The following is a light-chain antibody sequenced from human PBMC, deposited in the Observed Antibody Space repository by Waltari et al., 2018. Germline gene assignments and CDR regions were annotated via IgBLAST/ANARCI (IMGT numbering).Light chain of an antibody. CDR1: SSNIGKNF. V-gene: IGLV1-51*01. J-gene: IGLJ2*01. CDR3: GSWHHSLTGGVV. Sequence: QSVLTQPPSVPAASGQNVTIPCSGTSSNIGKNFLYWYQQLPGTAPKLLIYDDNKRPSGIPDRFSASKSGTSATLGIAGLQTGDEADYYCGSWHHSLTGGVVFGGGTTVTVL. CDR2: DDN.